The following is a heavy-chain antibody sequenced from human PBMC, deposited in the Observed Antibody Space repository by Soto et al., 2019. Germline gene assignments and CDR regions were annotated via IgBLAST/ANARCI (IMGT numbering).Heavy chain of an antibody. V-gene: IGHV4-61*01. CDR3: ARRDLGATFDY. CDR2: IYYSGST. D-gene: IGHD5-12*01. Sequence: XEALSLPCTVSGGSVSSDRYDWSWIRQLPGKGLEWIVYIYYSGSTNYNPSLKSRVTISVDTSKNQFSLKLSSVTAADTAVYYCARRDLGATFDYWGQGTLVTLS. CDR1: GGSVSSDRYD. J-gene: IGHJ4*02.